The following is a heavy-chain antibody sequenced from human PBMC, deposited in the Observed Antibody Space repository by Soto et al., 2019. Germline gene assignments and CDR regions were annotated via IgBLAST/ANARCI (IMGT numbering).Heavy chain of an antibody. D-gene: IGHD2-15*01. CDR3: ARDRTQQTIFDH. V-gene: IGHV4-39*01. Sequence: TSETLSLTCTVSGGSISSTIYYWGWIRQPPGKGLEWIGSIYYSGSTYYNPSLQSRVTIPVDTSKNKFSLKLSSVTAADTAVYYCARDRTQQTIFDHWGQGNMVTVSS. CDR1: GGSISSTIYY. CDR2: IYYSGST. J-gene: IGHJ4*02.